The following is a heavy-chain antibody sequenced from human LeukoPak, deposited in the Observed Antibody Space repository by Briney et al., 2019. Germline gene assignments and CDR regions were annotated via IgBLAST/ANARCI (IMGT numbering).Heavy chain of an antibody. J-gene: IGHJ4*02. CDR1: GGTFSGYY. CDR2: INPGGST. V-gene: IGHV4-34*01. D-gene: IGHD2-15*01. Sequence: NTSETLSLTCAVYGGTFSGYYWSWIRQSPGKGLEWIGEINPGGSTSYNPSLESRVIISVDTSKNQFSLKMDSVSAADTAVYYCAREDCSGGDCTSFDYWGQGTLVTVSS. CDR3: AREDCSGGDCTSFDY.